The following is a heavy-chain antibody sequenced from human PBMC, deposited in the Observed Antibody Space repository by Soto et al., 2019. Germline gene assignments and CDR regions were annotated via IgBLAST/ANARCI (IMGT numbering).Heavy chain of an antibody. Sequence: EVQLVESGGGLVQPGGSLRLSCATSGFTVSSNYMSWVRQAPGKGLGWVSVIYSGGSTYYADSVKGRFTISRHNSKNTLYLQMNSLRAEDTAVYYCARVGSCSSTSCYFRKLSYMDVWGKGTTVTVSS. CDR1: GFTVSSNY. D-gene: IGHD2-2*01. J-gene: IGHJ6*03. CDR2: IYSGGST. V-gene: IGHV3-53*04. CDR3: ARVGSCSSTSCYFRKLSYMDV.